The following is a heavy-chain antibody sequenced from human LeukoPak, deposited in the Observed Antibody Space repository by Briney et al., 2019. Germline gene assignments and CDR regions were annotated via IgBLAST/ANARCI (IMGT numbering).Heavy chain of an antibody. CDR1: GSTFRNHG. V-gene: IGHV3-33*01. CDR2: IWYDGSNQ. Sequence: GRSLRLSCAASGSTFRNHGMHWVRQAPGKGLEWVAVIWYDGSNQYYADSVKGRYTISRDNSKNTLYLQMNSLRAEDTAVYYCARDISARRLDVWGKGTTVTVSS. D-gene: IGHD3-16*01. CDR3: ARDISARRLDV. J-gene: IGHJ6*04.